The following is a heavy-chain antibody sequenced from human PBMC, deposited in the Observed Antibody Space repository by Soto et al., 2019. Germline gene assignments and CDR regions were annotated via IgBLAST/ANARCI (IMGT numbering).Heavy chain of an antibody. CDR3: MRQLGVDADNWFHP. CDR1: GYTFTSYW. J-gene: IGHJ5*02. Sequence: LKISCVASGYTFTSYWIGWVRQMPGKGLEWMGIIYPGDSDTRYSPSFRGQVTISADKSISTAYLQWSSLKASDTAMYYCMRQLGVDADNWFHPWGQGTLVTVSS. V-gene: IGHV5-51*01. CDR2: IYPGDSDT. D-gene: IGHD2-8*01.